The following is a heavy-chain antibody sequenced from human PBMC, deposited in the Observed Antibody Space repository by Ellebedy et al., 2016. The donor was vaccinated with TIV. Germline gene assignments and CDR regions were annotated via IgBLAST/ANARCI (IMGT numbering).Heavy chain of an antibody. CDR1: GFTFSSYA. V-gene: IGHV3-48*01. CDR3: AREGDTAMVHGMDV. Sequence: PGGSLRLSCVASGFTFSSYAMNWVRQAPGKGLEWVSGISGSGSTIYYADSVKGRFTISRDNAKNSLYLQMNSLRAEDTAVYYCAREGDTAMVHGMDVWGQGTTVTVSS. CDR2: ISGSGSTI. J-gene: IGHJ6*02. D-gene: IGHD5-18*01.